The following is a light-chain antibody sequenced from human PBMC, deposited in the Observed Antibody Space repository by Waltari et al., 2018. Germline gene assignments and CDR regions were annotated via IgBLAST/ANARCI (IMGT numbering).Light chain of an antibody. J-gene: IGLJ3*02. V-gene: IGLV1-44*01. CDR1: SSNIGSNT. CDR2: SNN. Sequence: QSVLTQPPSASGTPGQRVTISCSGSSSNIGSNTVNWYQQLPGTAPNLLIYSNNQRPSGVPDRVSGSKSGTSASLAISGLQSEDEADYYCAAWDDSLNGRVFGGGTKLTVL. CDR3: AAWDDSLNGRV.